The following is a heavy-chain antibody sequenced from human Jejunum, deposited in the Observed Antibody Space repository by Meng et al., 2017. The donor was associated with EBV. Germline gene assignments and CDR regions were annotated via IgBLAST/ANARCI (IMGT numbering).Heavy chain of an antibody. CDR2: ISGNSITT. CDR1: GFSFSIYG. J-gene: IGHJ4*02. V-gene: IGHV3-23*04. D-gene: IGHD4-23*01. Sequence: EEQLVVSGGGLVQPGGSLRLSCAASGFSFSIYGMSWVRQAPGKGLECVSGISGNSITTSYADSVKGRFTISRDNSKNTVFLQMNSLRAEDTAIYYCAKSLFGGNTVWGQGTLVTV. CDR3: AKSLFGGNTV.